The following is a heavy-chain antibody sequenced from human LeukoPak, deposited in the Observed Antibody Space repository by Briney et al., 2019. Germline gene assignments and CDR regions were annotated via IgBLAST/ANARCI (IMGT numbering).Heavy chain of an antibody. CDR3: AEMSGGDYVKYGMDV. V-gene: IGHV3-7*01. CDR1: GFTFSSYW. CDR2: IKQDGSEK. Sequence: GGSLRLSCAASGFTFSSYWMGWVRQAPGKGLEWVANIKQDGSEKYYVDSVKGRFTISRDNAKNSLYLQMNSLRAEDTAVYYCAEMSGGDYVKYGMDVWGQGTTVTVSS. D-gene: IGHD4-17*01. J-gene: IGHJ6*02.